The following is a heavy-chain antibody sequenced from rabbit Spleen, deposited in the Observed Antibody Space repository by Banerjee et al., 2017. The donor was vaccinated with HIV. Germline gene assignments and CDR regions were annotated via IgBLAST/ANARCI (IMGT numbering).Heavy chain of an antibody. V-gene: IGHV1S47*01. Sequence: QEQLVESGGGLVQPGGSLKLSCKASGFDFSSYGVSWVRQAPGKGLEWIGYIDPVFGITYYANWVNGRFTISSHNAQNTLFLQLNSLTAADTATYFCVRDGGTNKKFNLWGQGTLVTVS. J-gene: IGHJ4*01. CDR3: VRDGGTNKKFNL. CDR1: GFDFSSYG. CDR2: IDPVFGIT. D-gene: IGHD7-1*01.